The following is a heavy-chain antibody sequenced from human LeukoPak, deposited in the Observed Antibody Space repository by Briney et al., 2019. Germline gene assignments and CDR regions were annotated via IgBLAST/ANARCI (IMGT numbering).Heavy chain of an antibody. CDR2: IRSKANSYAT. D-gene: IGHD6-19*01. J-gene: IGHJ5*02. CDR1: GFTFSGSA. V-gene: IGHV3-73*01. CDR3: TRQHSSGWYVFWFDP. Sequence: PGGSLRLSCAASGFTFSGSAMHWVRQASGKGLEWVGRIRSKANSYATAYAASVKGRFTISRDDSKNTAYLQMNSLKTEDTAVYYCTRQHSSGWYVFWFDPWGQGTLVTVSS.